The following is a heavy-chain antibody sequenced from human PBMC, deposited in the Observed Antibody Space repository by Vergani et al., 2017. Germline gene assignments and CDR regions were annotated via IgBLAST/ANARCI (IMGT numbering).Heavy chain of an antibody. J-gene: IGHJ4*02. V-gene: IGHV4-34*01. CDR3: ARGFFRCSSTSCHLLGFDY. Sequence: QVQLQQWGAGLLKPSETLSLTCAVYGGSFSGYYWSWIRQPPGKGLEWIGEINHSGSTNYNPSLKSRDTISVDTSKNQFSLKLSSVTAADTAVYYCARGFFRCSSTSCHLLGFDYWGQGTLVTVSS. D-gene: IGHD2-2*01. CDR1: GGSFSGYY. CDR2: INHSGST.